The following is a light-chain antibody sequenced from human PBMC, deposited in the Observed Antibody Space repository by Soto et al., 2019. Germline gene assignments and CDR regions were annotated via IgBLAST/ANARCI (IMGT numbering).Light chain of an antibody. CDR3: QQYDHLPPA. CDR2: DTS. J-gene: IGKJ3*01. V-gene: IGKV1-33*01. CDR1: QDITKY. Sequence: DIRMTQSPSSLSASVGDRVTITCQASQDITKYLNWYQQKPGKAPKLLIYDTSNLETGVPSRFSGSGSGTDFTFTISSLQPEDIATYYCQQYDHLPPAFGPGTKVDIK.